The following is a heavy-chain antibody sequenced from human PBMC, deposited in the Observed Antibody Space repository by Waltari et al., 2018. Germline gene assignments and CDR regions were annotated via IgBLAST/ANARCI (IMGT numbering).Heavy chain of an antibody. CDR3: ARDLTEGKGNWFDP. D-gene: IGHD3-10*01. Sequence: VQLQQSGPGLVKPSQTLSLTCAISGDRVSSNDATWDWVRQSPSRGLEWLGRTYYRSKWFYDYALSVRSRISINPDTTKNQVSLQLKSVTPEDTAVYYCARDLTEGKGNWFDPWGQGTQVTVSS. V-gene: IGHV6-1*01. CDR1: GDRVSSNDAT. CDR2: TYYRSKWFY. J-gene: IGHJ5*02.